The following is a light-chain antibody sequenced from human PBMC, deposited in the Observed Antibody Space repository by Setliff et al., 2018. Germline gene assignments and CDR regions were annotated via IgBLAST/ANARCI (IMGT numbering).Light chain of an antibody. CDR3: SPYTSSSTRV. V-gene: IGLV2-14*01. CDR1: SSDVGYYNY. Sequence: QSALTQPASVSGSPGQSITISCTGTSSDVGYYNYVSWYQQHPGKAPKLMIYEVSNRPSGVSNRFSGSKSGNTASLTISGLQAEDEADYYCSPYTSSSTRVFGTGTKGTVL. CDR2: EVS. J-gene: IGLJ1*01.